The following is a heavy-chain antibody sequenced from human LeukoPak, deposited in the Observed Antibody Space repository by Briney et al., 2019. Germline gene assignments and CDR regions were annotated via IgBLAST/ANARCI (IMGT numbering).Heavy chain of an antibody. CDR2: IYHDGNT. Sequence: SETLSLTCTVSGVSVSSGSYFWRWIRQPPGEGPQWIGYIYHDGNTNYSPSLRSRVSISVDTSKNQFSLKLSSVTTADTAVYFCATFFDFWFGPWGQGTQVTVSS. CDR1: GVSVSSGSYF. J-gene: IGHJ5*02. CDR3: ATFFDFWFGP. D-gene: IGHD5/OR15-5a*01. V-gene: IGHV4-61*01.